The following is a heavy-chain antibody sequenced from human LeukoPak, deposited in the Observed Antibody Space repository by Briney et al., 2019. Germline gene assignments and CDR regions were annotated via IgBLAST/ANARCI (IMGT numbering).Heavy chain of an antibody. J-gene: IGHJ4*02. CDR1: GYTFTSYG. V-gene: IGHV1-69*13. CDR3: ARDLRPSSGSYYNLDY. D-gene: IGHD3-10*01. Sequence: SVKVSCKASGYTFTSYGISWVRQAPGQGLEWMGGIIPIFGTANYAQKFQGRVTITADESTSTAYMELSSLRSEDTAVYYCARDLRPSSGSYYNLDYWGQGTLVTVSS. CDR2: IIPIFGTA.